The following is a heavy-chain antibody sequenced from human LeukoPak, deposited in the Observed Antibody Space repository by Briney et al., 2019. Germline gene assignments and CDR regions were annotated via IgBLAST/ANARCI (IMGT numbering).Heavy chain of an antibody. V-gene: IGHV1-69*05. Sequence: SVKVSCKAYGGTFSSYAISWVRQAPGQGLEWMGGIIPIFGTASYVQKFQGRVTITTDESTSTAYMELSSLRSEDTAVYYCARVLVPAATWFDPWGQGTLVTVSS. CDR2: IIPIFGTA. CDR3: ARVLVPAATWFDP. CDR1: GGTFSSYA. J-gene: IGHJ5*02. D-gene: IGHD2-2*01.